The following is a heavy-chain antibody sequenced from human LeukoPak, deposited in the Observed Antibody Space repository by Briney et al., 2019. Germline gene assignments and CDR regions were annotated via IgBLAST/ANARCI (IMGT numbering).Heavy chain of an antibody. CDR1: GGSISSDLYY. D-gene: IGHD3-3*01. CDR2: FYNSGRT. Sequence: QVQLQESGPGLVKPSQTLSLTCTVSGGSISSDLYYCNCLRQPAGKGLEWIGRFYNSGRTNFNPSLKSRVTISADTSKNQFSLKLRSVTAADTAVYYCARGDLKSDWFDPWGQGTLVTVSS. V-gene: IGHV4-61*02. J-gene: IGHJ5*02. CDR3: ARGDLKSDWFDP.